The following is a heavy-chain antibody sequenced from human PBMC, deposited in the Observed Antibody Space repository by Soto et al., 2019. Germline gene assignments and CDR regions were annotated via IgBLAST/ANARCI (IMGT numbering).Heavy chain of an antibody. Sequence: GGSLRLSCAASGFTFSNAWMNWVRQAPGKGLEWVGRIKSKTDGGTTDYAAPVKGRFTISRDDSKNTLYLQMNSLKTEDTAVYYCTTGGSSGWWYSEDEYFQHWGQGTLVTVSS. D-gene: IGHD6-19*01. CDR3: TTGGSSGWWYSEDEYFQH. J-gene: IGHJ1*01. V-gene: IGHV3-15*07. CDR2: IKSKTDGGTT. CDR1: GFTFSNAW.